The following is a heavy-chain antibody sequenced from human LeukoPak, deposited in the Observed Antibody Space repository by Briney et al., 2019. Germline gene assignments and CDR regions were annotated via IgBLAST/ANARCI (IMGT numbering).Heavy chain of an antibody. CDR1: GFTFSSYE. CDR3: AELGISMIGGV. V-gene: IGHV3-48*03. D-gene: IGHD3-10*02. J-gene: IGHJ6*04. Sequence: GGSLRLSCAASGFTFSSYEMNWVRQAPGKGLEWVSYISSSGSTIYYADSVKGRFTISRDNAKNSLYLQMNSLRAEDTAVYYCAELGISMIGGVWGRGTTVTISS. CDR2: ISSSGSTI.